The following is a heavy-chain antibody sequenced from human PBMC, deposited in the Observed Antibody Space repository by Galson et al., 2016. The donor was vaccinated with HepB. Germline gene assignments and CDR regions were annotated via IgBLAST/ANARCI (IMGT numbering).Heavy chain of an antibody. CDR2: ISSSSSTI. CDR1: GFTFSSYS. V-gene: IGHV3-48*04. D-gene: IGHD7-27*01. J-gene: IGHJ4*02. Sequence: SLRLSCAASGFTFSSYSMNWVRQAPGKGLEWVSYISSSSSTIYYADSVKGRFTISRDIAKNTLYLQMNSLRVDDTAVYYCSRDFTGERDSWGQGTLVPVSS. CDR3: SRDFTGERDS.